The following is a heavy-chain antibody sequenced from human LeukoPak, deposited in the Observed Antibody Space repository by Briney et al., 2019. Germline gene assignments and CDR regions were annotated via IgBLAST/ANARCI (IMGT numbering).Heavy chain of an antibody. V-gene: IGHV4-59*08. D-gene: IGHD7-27*01. CDR2: IYSSGST. Sequence: SETLSLTCSVSGGSISNYSWTWIRQPPGKGLEWIGYIYSSGSTYYNPSLKSRVTISVDTSKNRFSLKLSTVTAADTAVYYCARRPTGDPKFDYWGQGTLVTVSS. CDR3: ARRPTGDPKFDY. J-gene: IGHJ4*02. CDR1: GGSISNYS.